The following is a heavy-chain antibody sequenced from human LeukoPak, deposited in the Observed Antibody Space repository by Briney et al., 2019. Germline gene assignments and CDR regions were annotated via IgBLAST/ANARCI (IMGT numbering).Heavy chain of an antibody. CDR3: ARGGDSSSWYRLNQVLDY. CDR1: GFTFSSYA. V-gene: IGHV3-30*04. Sequence: GGSLRLSCAASGFTFSSYAMHWVRQAPGKGLEWVAFISYDGSNKYYADSVKGRFTISRDNSKNTLYLQMNSLRAEDTAVYYCARGGDSSSWYRLNQVLDYWGQGTLVTVSS. CDR2: ISYDGSNK. D-gene: IGHD6-13*01. J-gene: IGHJ4*02.